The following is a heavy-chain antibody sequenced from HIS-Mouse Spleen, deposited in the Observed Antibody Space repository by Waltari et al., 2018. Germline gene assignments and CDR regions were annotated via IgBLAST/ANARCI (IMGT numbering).Heavy chain of an antibody. D-gene: IGHD6-13*01. CDR3: AREIPYSSSWYDWYFDL. CDR1: GGSISSSSYY. J-gene: IGHJ2*01. Sequence: QLQLQESGPGLVKPSETLSLTCTVSGGSISSSSYYWGWIRQPPGKGREWIGSIYYSGSTSYNPSLKSRVTISVETSKNQFSLKLSSVTAADTAVYYCAREIPYSSSWYDWYFDLWGRGTLVTVSS. V-gene: IGHV4-39*07. CDR2: IYYSGST.